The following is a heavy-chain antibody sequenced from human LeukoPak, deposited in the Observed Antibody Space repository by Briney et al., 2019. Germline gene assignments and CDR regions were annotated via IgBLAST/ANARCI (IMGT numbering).Heavy chain of an antibody. V-gene: IGHV4-38-2*02. J-gene: IGHJ4*02. CDR3: ARVTASGWYRKYYFEY. D-gene: IGHD6-19*01. CDR2: IDHSGSP. Sequence: SETLSLTCTVSGYSISSGHYWGWIRQPPGKGLEWIGSIDHSGSPYYNPSLKSRVTISVDTSKNQFSLRLSSVTAADTAVYYCARVTASGWYRKYYFEYWGQGTLVTVSS. CDR1: GYSISSGHY.